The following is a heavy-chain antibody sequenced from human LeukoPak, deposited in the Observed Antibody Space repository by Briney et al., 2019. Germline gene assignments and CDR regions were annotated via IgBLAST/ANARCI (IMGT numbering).Heavy chain of an antibody. CDR3: ARHDRCSSTSCSLYYFDY. CDR2: IYDSGST. Sequence: SETLSLTCTVSGGSIRSSYYYWGWIRQPPGKGLEWIGSIYDSGSTYYNPSLRSRVTISVDTSKNQFSLKLTSVTAADTAVYYCARHDRCSSTSCSLYYFDYWGQGTLVTVSS. V-gene: IGHV4-39*01. D-gene: IGHD2-2*01. J-gene: IGHJ4*02. CDR1: GGSIRSSYYY.